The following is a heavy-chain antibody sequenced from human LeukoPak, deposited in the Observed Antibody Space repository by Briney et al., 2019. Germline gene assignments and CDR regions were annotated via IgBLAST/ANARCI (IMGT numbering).Heavy chain of an antibody. V-gene: IGHV3-23*01. Sequence: GGSLRLSCAASGFTFSSYAMSWVRQAPGKGLEWVSAISGSGGSTYYADSVKGRFTISRDNSKNTLYLQMNSLRAEDTAVYYCAKDSKSSGSYLRTNPANAFDIWGQGTMVTVSS. D-gene: IGHD3-10*01. CDR3: AKDSKSSGSYLRTNPANAFDI. J-gene: IGHJ3*02. CDR1: GFTFSSYA. CDR2: ISGSGGST.